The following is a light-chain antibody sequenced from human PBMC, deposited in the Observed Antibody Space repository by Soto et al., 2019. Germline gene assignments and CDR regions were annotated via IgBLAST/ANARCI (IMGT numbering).Light chain of an antibody. CDR1: QRVDDRH. CDR3: QQYYTWPIT. CDR2: GAS. J-gene: IGKJ4*01. Sequence: EIVLTQSQGTLSLSPGDSAAISGLASQRVDDRHLAWYQLRPGQAPRLLISGASTGATGIPARFSGSGSGTEFTLTISSLQSEDCAIYYCQQYYTWPITFGGGTKVDIK. V-gene: IGKV3-15*01.